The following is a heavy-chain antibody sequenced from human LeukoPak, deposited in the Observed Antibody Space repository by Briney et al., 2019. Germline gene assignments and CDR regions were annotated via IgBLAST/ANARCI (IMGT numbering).Heavy chain of an antibody. CDR1: GFTFSSYW. J-gene: IGHJ4*02. Sequence: GGSLRLSCAASGFTFSSYWMSWVRQAPGKGLEWVANIKQDGSEKYYADSVKGRFTISRDDAKNSLYLQMNTLRAEDTALYYCAKDMTYDILTFFDYWGQGTLVTVSS. V-gene: IGHV3-7*03. CDR3: AKDMTYDILTFFDY. D-gene: IGHD3-9*01. CDR2: IKQDGSEK.